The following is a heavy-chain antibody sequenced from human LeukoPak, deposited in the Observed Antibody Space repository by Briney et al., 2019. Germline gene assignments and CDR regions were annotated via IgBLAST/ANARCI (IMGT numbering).Heavy chain of an antibody. D-gene: IGHD5-18*01. CDR2: ISSSSSYI. CDR3: ARDRDTAMVFSGSYYYYGMDV. J-gene: IGHJ6*02. V-gene: IGHV3-21*01. Sequence: PGGSLRLSCAASGFTFSSYSMNWVRQAPGKGLEWVSSISSSSSYIYYADSAKGRFTISRDNAKNSLYLQMNSLRAEDTAVYYCARDRDTAMVFSGSYYYYGMDVWGQGTTVTVSS. CDR1: GFTFSSYS.